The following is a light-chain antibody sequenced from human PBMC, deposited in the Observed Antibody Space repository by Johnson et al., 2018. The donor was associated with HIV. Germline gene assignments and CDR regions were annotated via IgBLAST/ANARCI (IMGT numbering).Light chain of an antibody. J-gene: IGLJ1*01. CDR2: ENN. CDR3: GTRDSGLSAYV. V-gene: IGLV1-51*02. CDR1: SSNIGNNY. Sequence: QSVLTQPPSVSAAPGQKVTISCSGSSSNIGNNYVSWYQQVPGTAPKLLIYENNKRPSGIPDRFSGSKSGTSATLGITGLQTGDEANYYCGTRDSGLSAYVFGTGTKATVL.